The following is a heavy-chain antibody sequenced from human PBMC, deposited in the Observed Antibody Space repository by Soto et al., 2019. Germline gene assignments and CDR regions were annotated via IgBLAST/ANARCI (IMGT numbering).Heavy chain of an antibody. J-gene: IGHJ6*02. Sequence: QVQLVQSGAEVKKPGSSVKVSCKASGDTFSSYAISWVRQAPGQGLEWMGGIIPIFGTANYAQKFQGGVTITADESTSTAYMELGSLRSEDTAVYYCARDGRGYRRRASPMDVWGQGTTVTVSS. CDR1: GDTFSSYA. V-gene: IGHV1-69*01. D-gene: IGHD5-18*01. CDR2: IIPIFGTA. CDR3: ARDGRGYRRRASPMDV.